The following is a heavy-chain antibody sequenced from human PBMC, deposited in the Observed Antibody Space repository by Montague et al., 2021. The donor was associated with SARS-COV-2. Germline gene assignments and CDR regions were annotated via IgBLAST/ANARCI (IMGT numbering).Heavy chain of an antibody. CDR1: AGSLSSRSNY. CDR3: ARDEYNRYWYKY. J-gene: IGHJ4*02. CDR2: VDSAGST. D-gene: IGHD2-8*02. Sequence: SESLSLTCTVSAGSLSSRSNYWGWIRQPPGMGLQWIGSVDSAGSTYYSPSLKSRVTISLDTSKNQFSLKLSSVTAADTAVYCCARDEYNRYWYKYWGQGALVTVSS. V-gene: IGHV4-39*07.